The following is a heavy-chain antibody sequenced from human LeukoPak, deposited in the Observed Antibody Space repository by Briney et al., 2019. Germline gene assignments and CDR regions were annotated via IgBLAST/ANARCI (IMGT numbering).Heavy chain of an antibody. D-gene: IGHD5-12*01. CDR2: ISSNGDST. Sequence: GGSLRLSCAASGFTFSSYAMHWVRQAPGKGLEYVSAISSNGDSTYYANSVKGRFTISRDNSKNTLYLQMGSLRVEDMAVYYCARGGGYRGYGQDYWSQGTLVTVSS. CDR1: GFTFSSYA. CDR3: ARGGGYRGYGQDY. V-gene: IGHV3-64*01. J-gene: IGHJ4*02.